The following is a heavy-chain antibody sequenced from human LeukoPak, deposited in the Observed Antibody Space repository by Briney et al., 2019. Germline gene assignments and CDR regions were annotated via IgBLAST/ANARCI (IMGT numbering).Heavy chain of an antibody. Sequence: GSLRLSCAASGFTFSTYSMNWVRQAPGKGLEWVLSITSSSTSIYFADSVKGRFTISRDNAKNSLYLQMNSLRAEDTAVYYCARTYYDILTGYNPYFDYWGQGTLVTVSS. D-gene: IGHD3-9*01. J-gene: IGHJ4*02. CDR2: ITSSSTSI. V-gene: IGHV3-21*01. CDR1: GFTFSTYS. CDR3: ARTYYDILTGYNPYFDY.